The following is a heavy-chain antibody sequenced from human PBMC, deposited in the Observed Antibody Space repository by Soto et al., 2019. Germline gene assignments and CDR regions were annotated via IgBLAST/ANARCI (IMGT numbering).Heavy chain of an antibody. CDR2: INHSGNT. Sequence: PSETLSLTCAVYGGSFSGYYWSWIRQPPGKGLEWIGEINHSGNTNYKPSLKRQITISADRSKNQFSLQLSSVTAADTAVYYCSWRGYFSGGSCYRYYYYGMDVWGQGTTVTVSS. CDR1: GGSFSGYY. D-gene: IGHD2-15*01. V-gene: IGHV4-34*01. J-gene: IGHJ6*02. CDR3: SWRGYFSGGSCYRYYYYGMDV.